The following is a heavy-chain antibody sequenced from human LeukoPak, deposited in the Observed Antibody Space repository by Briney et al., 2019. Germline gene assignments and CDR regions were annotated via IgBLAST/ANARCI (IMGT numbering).Heavy chain of an antibody. CDR1: GGSISSYY. CDR2: IYTSGST. J-gene: IGHJ5*02. Sequence: PSETLSLTCTVSGGSISSYYWSWIRQPAGKGLEWIGRIYTSGSTNYNPSLKSRVTMSVDTSKNQFSLKLSSVTAADTAVYYCAREGGLRGAYYDFWSGSLDPWGQGTLVTVSS. CDR3: AREGGLRGAYYDFWSGSLDP. V-gene: IGHV4-4*07. D-gene: IGHD3-3*01.